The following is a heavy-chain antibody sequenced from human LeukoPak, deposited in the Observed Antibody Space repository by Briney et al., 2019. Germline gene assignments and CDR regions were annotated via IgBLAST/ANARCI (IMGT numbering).Heavy chain of an antibody. D-gene: IGHD6-13*01. V-gene: IGHV4-59*12. CDR2: IYYSGST. CDR3: ARGKRGYSSSWYDY. J-gene: IGHJ4*02. CDR1: DGSISSYY. Sequence: PSETLSLTCTVSDGSISSYYWSWIRQPPGKGLEWIGYIYYSGSTYYNPSLKSRVTISVDTSKNQFSLKLSSVTAADTAVYYCARGKRGYSSSWYDYWGQGTLVTVSS.